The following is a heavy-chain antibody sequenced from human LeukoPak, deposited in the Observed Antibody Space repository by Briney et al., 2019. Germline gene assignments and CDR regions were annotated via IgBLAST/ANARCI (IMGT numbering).Heavy chain of an antibody. Sequence: PGGSLRLSCAASGFTFSNAWMSWVRQAPGKGLEWVGRIKSKTEGGTTDYAAPVKGRFTISRDDSKNTLYLQMNSLKTEDTAVYYCTTAPARIDYWGQGTLVTVSS. CDR3: TTAPARIDY. CDR2: IKSKTEGGTT. V-gene: IGHV3-15*01. CDR1: GFTFSNAW. D-gene: IGHD6-25*01. J-gene: IGHJ4*02.